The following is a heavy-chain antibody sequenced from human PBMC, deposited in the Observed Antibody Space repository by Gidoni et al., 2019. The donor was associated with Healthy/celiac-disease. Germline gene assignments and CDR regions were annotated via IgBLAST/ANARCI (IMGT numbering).Heavy chain of an antibody. CDR1: GFTFSSTA. Sequence: EVQLLESGGGLVQPGGSLRLSCAASGFTFSSTAMSWVRQAPGKGLEWVSAISGSGGSTYYADSVKGRFTISRDNSKNTLYLQMNSLRAEDTAVYYCARLTSTYYYDSSGSWSFDYWGQGTLVTVSS. CDR3: ARLTSTYYYDSSGSWSFDY. CDR2: ISGSGGST. V-gene: IGHV3-23*01. J-gene: IGHJ4*02. D-gene: IGHD3-22*01.